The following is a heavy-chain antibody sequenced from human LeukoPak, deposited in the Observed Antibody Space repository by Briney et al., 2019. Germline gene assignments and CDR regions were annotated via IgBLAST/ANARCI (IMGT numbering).Heavy chain of an antibody. Sequence: PGGSLRLSCAASGFTFSSYAMSWVRQAPGKGLEWVSAISGSGGSTYYADSVKGRFTISRDNAKNSLYLQMNSLRAEDTAVYYCARDLSLPPSYYYDRNLYYFDYWGQGTLVTVSS. J-gene: IGHJ4*02. D-gene: IGHD3-22*01. V-gene: IGHV3-23*01. CDR1: GFTFSSYA. CDR3: ARDLSLPPSYYYDRNLYYFDY. CDR2: ISGSGGST.